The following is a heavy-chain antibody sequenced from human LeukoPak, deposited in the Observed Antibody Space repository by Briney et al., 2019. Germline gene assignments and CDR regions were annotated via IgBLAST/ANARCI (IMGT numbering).Heavy chain of an antibody. J-gene: IGHJ4*02. D-gene: IGHD3-3*01. CDR1: GGSISGSTYY. CDR2: IYYIGTT. Sequence: SETLPLTCAVSGGSISGSTYYWGWIRQSPGKGLEWIGSIYYIGTTYYNPSLKSRVTISVDTSKNQFSLRLSSVTAADTAVYYCATHYDFWSGFPPFDFWGPGTLVTVSS. V-gene: IGHV4-39*01. CDR3: ATHYDFWSGFPPFDF.